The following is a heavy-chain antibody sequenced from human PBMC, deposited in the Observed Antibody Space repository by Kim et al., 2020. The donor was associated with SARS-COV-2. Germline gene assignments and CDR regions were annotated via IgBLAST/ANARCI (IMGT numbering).Heavy chain of an antibody. V-gene: IGHV3-30*03. J-gene: IGHJ3*01. D-gene: IGHD3-10*01. CDR2: DGTKE. CDR3: ARGWFAL. Sequence: DGTKENYADSVKGRFTVSRDNSKNTLYLQMNSLKIEDAAVYHCARGWFALWGRGTMVTVSS.